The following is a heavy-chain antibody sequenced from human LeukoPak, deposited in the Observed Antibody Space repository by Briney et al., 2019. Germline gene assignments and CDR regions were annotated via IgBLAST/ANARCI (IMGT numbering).Heavy chain of an antibody. V-gene: IGHV4-31*03. D-gene: IGHD3-3*01. J-gene: IGHJ3*02. Sequence: SETLSLTCTVSGGSISSGGYYWSWIRQHPGKGLEWIGYIYYSGSTYYNPSLKSRVTISVDTSKNQFSLKLSSVTAADTAVYYCARDLHDFWSGYYDAFDIWGQGTMVTVSS. CDR3: ARDLHDFWSGYYDAFDI. CDR2: IYYSGST. CDR1: GGSISSGGYY.